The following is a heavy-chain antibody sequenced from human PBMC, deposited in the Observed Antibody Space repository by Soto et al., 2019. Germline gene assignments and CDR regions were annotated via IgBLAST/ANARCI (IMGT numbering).Heavy chain of an antibody. J-gene: IGHJ4*02. CDR1: GFTFSSYA. CDR2: ISGSGGST. Sequence: PVGSLRLSCAASGFTFSSYAMSWVRQAPGKGLEWVSAISGSGGSTYYADSVKGRFTISRDNSKNTLYLQMNSLRAEDTAVYYCAKEVGRVTTKTEGVNYWGQGTLVPVSS. D-gene: IGHD5-12*01. V-gene: IGHV3-23*01. CDR3: AKEVGRVTTKTEGVNY.